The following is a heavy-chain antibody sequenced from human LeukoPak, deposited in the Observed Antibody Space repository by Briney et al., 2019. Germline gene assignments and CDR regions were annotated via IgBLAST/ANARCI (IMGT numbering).Heavy chain of an antibody. CDR3: VRDDVSP. CDR2: INPDSGGT. J-gene: IGHJ5*02. CDR1: GYTFTDYY. V-gene: IGHV1-2*02. Sequence: ASVKVSCKASGYTFTDYYMHWVRQAPGQGLEWMGWINPDSGGTNYAQNFQGRVTMTRDTSISTAYMELSRLRSDDTVVYYCVRDDVSPWGQGTLVTVSS.